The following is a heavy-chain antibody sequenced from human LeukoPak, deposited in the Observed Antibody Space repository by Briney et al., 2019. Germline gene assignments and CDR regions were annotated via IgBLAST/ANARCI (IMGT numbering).Heavy chain of an antibody. J-gene: IGHJ6*03. CDR1: GFTFSSYV. CDR2: ISSSGSTI. CDR3: ARTGYSSGWANFGDYYYYYYMDV. V-gene: IGHV3-48*03. D-gene: IGHD6-19*01. Sequence: GGSLRLSCVASGFTFSSYVMSWVRQAPGKGLEWVSYISSSGSTIYYADSVKGRFTISRDNAKNSLYLQVNSLRAEGTAVYYCARTGYSSGWANFGDYYYYYYMDVWGKGTTVTISS.